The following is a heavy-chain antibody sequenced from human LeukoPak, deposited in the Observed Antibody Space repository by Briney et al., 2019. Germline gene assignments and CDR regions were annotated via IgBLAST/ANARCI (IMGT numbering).Heavy chain of an antibody. J-gene: IGHJ5*02. D-gene: IGHD6-6*01. CDR2: IIPIFGTA. Sequence: ASVKVSCKASGGTFSSYAISWVRQAPGQGLEWMGGIIPIFGTANYAQKFQGRVTITTGESTSTAYMELSSLRSEDTAVYYCARGYSSSNWFDPWGQGTLVTVSS. CDR3: ARGYSSSNWFDP. V-gene: IGHV1-69*05. CDR1: GGTFSSYA.